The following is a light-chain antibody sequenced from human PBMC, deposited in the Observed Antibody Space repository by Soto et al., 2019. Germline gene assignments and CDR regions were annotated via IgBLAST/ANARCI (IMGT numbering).Light chain of an antibody. J-gene: IGLJ3*02. CDR3: AAWDDSLNVWV. CDR1: SSNIGNNA. V-gene: IGLV1-36*01. Sequence: QSVLTQPPSVSEAPRQRVTISCSGSSSNIGNNAVNWYQQLTGKAPKLLIYYDDLLPPGVSDRFSGSKSGTSASLAISGLQSEDEADYYCAAWDDSLNVWVFGGGTKLTGL. CDR2: YDD.